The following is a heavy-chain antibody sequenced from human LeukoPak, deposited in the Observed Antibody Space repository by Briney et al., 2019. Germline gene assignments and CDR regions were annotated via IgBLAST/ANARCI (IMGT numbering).Heavy chain of an antibody. V-gene: IGHV4-4*07. D-gene: IGHD6-19*01. CDR1: GGSISSYY. CDR2: IHTSGST. J-gene: IGHJ4*02. Sequence: SETLYLTCTVSGGSISSYYWTWIRQPPGKGLEWIGRIHTSGSTNYNPSLKSRVTISADTSKNQFSLKLTSVTAADTAVYYCARAWQWLPLDSWGQGTLVTVSS. CDR3: ARAWQWLPLDS.